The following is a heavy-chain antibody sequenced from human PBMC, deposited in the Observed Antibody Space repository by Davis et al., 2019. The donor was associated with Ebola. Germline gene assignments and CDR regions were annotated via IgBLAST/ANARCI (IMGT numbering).Heavy chain of an antibody. J-gene: IGHJ3*02. D-gene: IGHD2-2*01. CDR3: ARVFMGCSSTSCYLGLTTLLGAFDI. Sequence: SVKVSCKASGGTFSSYAISWVRQAPGQGLEWMGGIIPIFGTANYAQKFQGRVTITADESTSTAYMELSSLRSEDTAVYYCARVFMGCSSTSCYLGLTTLLGAFDIWGQGTMVTVSS. V-gene: IGHV1-69*13. CDR1: GGTFSSYA. CDR2: IIPIFGTA.